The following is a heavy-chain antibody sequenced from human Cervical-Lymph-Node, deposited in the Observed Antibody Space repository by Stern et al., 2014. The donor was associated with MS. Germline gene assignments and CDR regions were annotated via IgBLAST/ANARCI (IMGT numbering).Heavy chain of an antibody. D-gene: IGHD3-16*02. V-gene: IGHV7-4-1*02. CDR1: GYTFSDYA. J-gene: IGHJ4*02. Sequence: QVQLVQSGSELKKPGASVKVSCKASGYTFSDYAMNWVRQAPGQGPEWMGWIHPNTGNPTYAQGFTGRFVFSLDTSVSTTYLQINNLKADDSAVYYCARAIRRLGELSLPFYWGQGTLVTVSS. CDR2: IHPNTGNP. CDR3: ARAIRRLGELSLPFY.